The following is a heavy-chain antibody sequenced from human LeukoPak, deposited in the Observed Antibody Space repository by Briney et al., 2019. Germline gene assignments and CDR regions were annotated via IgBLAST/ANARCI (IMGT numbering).Heavy chain of an antibody. J-gene: IGHJ3*02. CDR2: TNQGGREK. V-gene: IGHV3-7*01. Sequence: GGSLRLSCAASGFTFSTYWMNCVRQAPGKGLEGVANTNQGGREKYYVDSVKGRFTISRDNAKNSLYLQMNSLRADDTAVYYCARDPKHYYSSAYYDAFDIWGQGTMVTVSS. CDR1: GFTFSTYW. CDR3: ARDPKHYYSSAYYDAFDI. D-gene: IGHD3-22*01.